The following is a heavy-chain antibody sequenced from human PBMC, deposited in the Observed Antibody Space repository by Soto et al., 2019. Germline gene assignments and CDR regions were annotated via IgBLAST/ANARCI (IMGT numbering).Heavy chain of an antibody. CDR2: IKSKTDGGTT. J-gene: IGHJ3*02. V-gene: IGHV3-15*01. CDR1: GFTFSNAW. CDR3: TTGVVVPAAMVSDAFDI. Sequence: EVQLVESGGGLVKPGGSLRLSCAASGFTFSNAWMSWVRQAPGKGLEWVGRIKSKTDGGTTDYAAPVKGRFTISRDDSKNTLYLQMNSLKTEDTVVYYCTTGVVVPAAMVSDAFDIWGQGTMVTVSS. D-gene: IGHD2-2*01.